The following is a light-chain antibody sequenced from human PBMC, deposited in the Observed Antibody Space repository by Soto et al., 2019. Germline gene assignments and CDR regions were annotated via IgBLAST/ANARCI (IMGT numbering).Light chain of an antibody. CDR3: QQYNNWPRVWT. V-gene: IGKV3-15*01. CDR2: GAS. J-gene: IGKJ1*01. CDR1: QSVSSN. Sequence: EIVMTQSPATLSVSPGERATLSCRASQSVSSNLAWYQQKPGQAPRLLIYGASTRATGIPARFSGSGSGTEFTLTISSLQSEDFAVYYRQQYNNWPRVWTFGQGTKVEIK.